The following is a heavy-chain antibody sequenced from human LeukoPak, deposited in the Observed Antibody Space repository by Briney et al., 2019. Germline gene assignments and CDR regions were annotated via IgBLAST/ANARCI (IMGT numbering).Heavy chain of an antibody. Sequence: GRSLRLSCAASGFTFDDYAMHWVRQAPGKGLEWVSGISWNSGSIGYADSVKGRFTISGDNAKNSLYLQMNSLRAEDTALYYCAKDIGPEGSSTSTFDYWGQGTLVTVSS. J-gene: IGHJ4*02. CDR3: AKDIGPEGSSTSTFDY. V-gene: IGHV3-9*01. D-gene: IGHD2-2*01. CDR1: GFTFDDYA. CDR2: ISWNSGSI.